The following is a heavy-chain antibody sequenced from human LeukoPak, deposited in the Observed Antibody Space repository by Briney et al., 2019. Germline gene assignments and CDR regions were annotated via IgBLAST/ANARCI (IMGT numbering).Heavy chain of an antibody. J-gene: IGHJ3*02. CDR2: INPNSGGT. V-gene: IGHV1-2*04. D-gene: IGHD6-13*01. CDR1: GYTFTGYY. Sequence: ASVKVSCKASGYTFTGYYMHWVRQAPGQGLEWMGRINPNSGGTNYAQKFQGWVTMTRDTSISTAYMELSRLRSDDTAVYYCAKGYSSSRYGAFDIWGQGTMVTVSS. CDR3: AKGYSSSRYGAFDI.